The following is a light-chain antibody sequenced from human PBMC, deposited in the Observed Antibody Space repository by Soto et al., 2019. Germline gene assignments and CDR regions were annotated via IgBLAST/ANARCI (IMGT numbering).Light chain of an antibody. CDR3: IQDINYQWT. CDR2: GYS. CDR1: KSLLETNGYNY. V-gene: IGKV2-28*01. Sequence: IVMTQSPRSLPVAPGDQAFISCSSSKSLLETNGYNYLAWYQQKPGKPPKVMIYGYSNLQSGVPQRFSGSGSGTDFTLAISSMQPEDSATYYCIQDINYQWTFGQGNKVDI. J-gene: IGKJ1*01.